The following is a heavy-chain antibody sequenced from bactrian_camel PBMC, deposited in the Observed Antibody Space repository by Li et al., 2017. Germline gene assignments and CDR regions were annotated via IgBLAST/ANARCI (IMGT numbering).Heavy chain of an antibody. D-gene: IGHD1*01. V-gene: IGHV3S53*01. CDR3: KADRKGAEYCTGGVCCGPED. Sequence: VHLLESGGGPVQAGGSRRLSCAAPGHTYSSFCMAWFRQVPGKEREGVAYIHSDFSAVYADSAKGRFTSSKDIAENILYLQMNSLKPEDTVIYYCKADRKGAEYCTGGVCCGPEDWGQGTQVTVS. J-gene: IGHJ4*01. CDR1: GHTYSSFC. CDR2: IHSDFSA.